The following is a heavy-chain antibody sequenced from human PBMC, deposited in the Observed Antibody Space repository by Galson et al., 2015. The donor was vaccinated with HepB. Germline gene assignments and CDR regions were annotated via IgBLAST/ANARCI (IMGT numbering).Heavy chain of an antibody. CDR3: ARGVQGVRGGFDY. CDR2: IYYSGST. V-gene: IGHV4-59*12. J-gene: IGHJ4*02. D-gene: IGHD3-10*01. Sequence: QVQLQESGPGLVKPSETLSLTCTVSGGSISSYSWSWIRQPPGKGLEWIGYIYYSGSTNYNPSLKSRVPISVDTSKNQFSLRLSSVTAAETAVYYGARGVQGVRGGFDYWGQGTLVTVSS. CDR1: GGSISSYS.